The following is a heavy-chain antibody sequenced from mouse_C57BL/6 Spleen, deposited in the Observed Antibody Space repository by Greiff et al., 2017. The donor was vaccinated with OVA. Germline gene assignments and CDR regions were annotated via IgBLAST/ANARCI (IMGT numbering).Heavy chain of an antibody. V-gene: IGHV1-80*01. Sequence: VQVVESGAELVKPGASVKISCKASGYAFSSYWMNLVKQRPGKGLEWIGQIYPGDGDTNYNGKFKGKATLTTDKSSSTAYMQLSSLTSEDSAVYFCASLEDFDVWGTGTTVTVSS. CDR1: GYAFSSYW. CDR3: ASLEDFDV. CDR2: IYPGDGDT. J-gene: IGHJ1*03.